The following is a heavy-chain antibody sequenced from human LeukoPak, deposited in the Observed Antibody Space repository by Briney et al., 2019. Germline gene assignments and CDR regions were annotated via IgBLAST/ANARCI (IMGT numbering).Heavy chain of an antibody. V-gene: IGHV4-39*07. CDR1: GGSISSSSYY. Sequence: SETLSLTCTVSGGSISSSSYYWGWIRQPPGKGLEWIGRIYYSGSTYYNPSLKSRVTISVDTSKNQFSLKLSYVTAADTAVYYCARENGGNLLDDAFDIWGQGTMVTVSS. CDR2: IYYSGST. J-gene: IGHJ3*02. CDR3: ARENGGNLLDDAFDI. D-gene: IGHD4-23*01.